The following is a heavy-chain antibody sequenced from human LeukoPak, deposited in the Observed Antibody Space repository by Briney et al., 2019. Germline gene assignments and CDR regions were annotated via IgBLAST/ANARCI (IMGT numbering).Heavy chain of an antibody. D-gene: IGHD2-15*01. Sequence: GGSLRLSCAASGFTFSSYEMNWVRQAPGKGLGWASYISSSGSTIYYADSVKGRFTISRDNAKNSLYLQMNSLRAEDTAVYYCARGLKDIVVVVAEPSFDYWGQGTLVTVSS. J-gene: IGHJ4*02. CDR1: GFTFSSYE. CDR3: ARGLKDIVVVVAEPSFDY. CDR2: ISSSGSTI. V-gene: IGHV3-48*03.